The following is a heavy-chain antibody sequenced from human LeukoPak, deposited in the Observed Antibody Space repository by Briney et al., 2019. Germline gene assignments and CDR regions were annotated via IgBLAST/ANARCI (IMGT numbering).Heavy chain of an antibody. V-gene: IGHV3-53*01. J-gene: IGHJ5*02. CDR2: IYSGGST. CDR1: GFTLNNAW. CDR3: ARYCSSTSCYGSIWFDP. Sequence: GGSLRLSCAASGFTLNNAWMSWVRQAPGKGLEWVSVIYSGGSTYYADSVKGRFTISRDNSKNTLYLQMNSLRAEDTAVYYCARYCSSTSCYGSIWFDPWGQGTLVTVSS. D-gene: IGHD2-2*01.